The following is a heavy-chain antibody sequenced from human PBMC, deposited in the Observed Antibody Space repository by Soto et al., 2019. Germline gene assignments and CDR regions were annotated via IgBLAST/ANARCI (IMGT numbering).Heavy chain of an antibody. Sequence: SETLSLTCTVSGGSISSYYWSWIRQPPGKGLEWIGYIYYSGSTYYNPSLKSRVTISVDTSKNQFSLKLSSVTAADTAVYYCAKLGQSGWGTYLDYWGQGTLVTVSS. D-gene: IGHD6-19*01. CDR2: IYYSGST. V-gene: IGHV4-59*04. J-gene: IGHJ4*02. CDR3: AKLGQSGWGTYLDY. CDR1: GGSISSYY.